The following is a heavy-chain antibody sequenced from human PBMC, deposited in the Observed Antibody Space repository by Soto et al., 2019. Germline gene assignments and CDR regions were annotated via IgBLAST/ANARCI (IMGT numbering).Heavy chain of an antibody. CDR2: ISSSSSYI. D-gene: IGHD6-13*01. CDR3: ARDLIAAAGLYYYYYGMDV. Sequence: GAVLRLRCGASGFTCSSHSMHWVSKATGKGLEWVSSISSSSSYIYYADSVKGRFTISRDNAKNSLYLQMNSLRAEDTAVYYCARDLIAAAGLYYYYYGMDVWGQGSTVAVSS. V-gene: IGHV3-21*01. J-gene: IGHJ6*02. CDR1: GFTCSSHS.